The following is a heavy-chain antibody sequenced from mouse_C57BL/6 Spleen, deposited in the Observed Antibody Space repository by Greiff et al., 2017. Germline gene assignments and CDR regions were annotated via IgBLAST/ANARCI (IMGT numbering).Heavy chain of an antibody. CDR2: ISGGGGNT. Sequence: DVMLVESGGGLVKPGGSLKLSCAASGFTFSGYTMSWVRQTPEKRLEWVATISGGGGNTYYPDSVKGRFTISRDNAKNTLYLQMSSLRSEDTALYYCARRYGSSLYYAMDYWGQGTSVTVSS. V-gene: IGHV5-9*01. CDR1: GFTFSGYT. D-gene: IGHD1-1*01. J-gene: IGHJ4*01. CDR3: ARRYGSSLYYAMDY.